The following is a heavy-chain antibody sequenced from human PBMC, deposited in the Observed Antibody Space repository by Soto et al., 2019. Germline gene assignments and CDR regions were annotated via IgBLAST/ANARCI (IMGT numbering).Heavy chain of an antibody. CDR2: MYYSGST. V-gene: IGHV4-31*01. D-gene: IGHD6-13*01. Sequence: QVQLRESGPGLVKPSQTLSLTCTVSGGAINSGGYYWNWIRQHPGKGLGWIGYMYYSGSTYYNPFLRSLVIISADTSANHFSLKLSSVTAADTAVYFCARGYRQSGYSSSWVFDYWGQGTLVNVSS. CDR3: ARGYRQSGYSSSWVFDY. CDR1: GGAINSGGYY. J-gene: IGHJ4*02.